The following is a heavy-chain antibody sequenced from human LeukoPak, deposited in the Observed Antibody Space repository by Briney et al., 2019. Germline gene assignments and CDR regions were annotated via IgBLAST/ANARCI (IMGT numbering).Heavy chain of an antibody. CDR3: ARRLRAGQWLRLRGNYYYYMDV. D-gene: IGHD5-12*01. Sequence: ASVKVSCKASGYTFTSYDINWVRQATGQGLEWMGWMNPNSGNTGYGQKFQGRVTITRNTSISTAYMELSSLRSEDTAVYYCARRLRAGQWLRLRGNYYYYMDVWGKGTTVTVSS. J-gene: IGHJ6*03. V-gene: IGHV1-8*03. CDR1: GYTFTSYD. CDR2: MNPNSGNT.